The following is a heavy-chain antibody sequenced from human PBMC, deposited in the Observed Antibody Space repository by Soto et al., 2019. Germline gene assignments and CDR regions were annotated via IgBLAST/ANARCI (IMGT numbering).Heavy chain of an antibody. CDR1: GDSVSSNSAA. Sequence: SPTLSLTCAISGDSVSSNSAAWNWIRQSPSRGLEWLGRTYYKSRWFDDFAISVKSRITTNPDTSKNQVSLHLNSVTPEDTAVYYCARGAMYGSGSFSVFDYWGQGILVTVSS. J-gene: IGHJ4*02. CDR2: TYYKSRWFD. V-gene: IGHV6-1*01. D-gene: IGHD3-10*01. CDR3: ARGAMYGSGSFSVFDY.